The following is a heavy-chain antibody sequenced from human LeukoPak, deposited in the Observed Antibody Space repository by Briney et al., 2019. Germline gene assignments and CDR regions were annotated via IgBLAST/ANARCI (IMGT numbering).Heavy chain of an antibody. Sequence: GASVKVSCKASGGTFSNFTINWVRQAPGQGLEWLGGVIPIFGTSNYTQRFHGRVIITADESTSTVYMELPGLRADDTAVYFCATSMWDSHPSRTPGWFDPWGQGTLVTVSS. D-gene: IGHD1-26*01. J-gene: IGHJ5*02. V-gene: IGHV1-69*13. CDR3: ATSMWDSHPSRTPGWFDP. CDR1: GGTFSNFT. CDR2: VIPIFGTS.